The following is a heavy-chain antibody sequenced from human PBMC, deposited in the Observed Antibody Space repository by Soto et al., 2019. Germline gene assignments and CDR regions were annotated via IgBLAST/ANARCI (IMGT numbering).Heavy chain of an antibody. D-gene: IGHD6-19*01. CDR1: GGSISSYY. CDR3: ARHFFGSVWKGYYYGMDV. J-gene: IGHJ6*02. V-gene: IGHV4-59*08. Sequence: QVQLQESGPGLVKPSETLSLTCTVSGGSISSYYWSWIRQPPGKGLEWIGYIYYSGSTNYNPSLTSRVSISVDATKPQFSRKLSSVSAADTAVYDCARHFFGSVWKGYYYGMDVWGQGTTVTVSS. CDR2: IYYSGST.